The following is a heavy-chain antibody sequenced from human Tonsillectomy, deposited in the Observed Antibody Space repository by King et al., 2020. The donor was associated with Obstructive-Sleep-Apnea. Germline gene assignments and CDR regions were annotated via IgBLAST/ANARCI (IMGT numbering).Heavy chain of an antibody. V-gene: IGHV3-30*04. CDR3: ARETDYYGSGSYYNQYYFDY. CDR1: GFTFSSYA. Sequence: VQLVESGGGVVQPGRSLRLSCAASGFTFSSYAMHWVRQAPGKGLEWVAVISYDGSNKYYADSVKGRFTISRDNSKNTLYLQMNSLRAEETAVYYCARETDYYGSGSYYNQYYFDYWGQGTLVTVSS. CDR2: ISYDGSNK. J-gene: IGHJ4*02. D-gene: IGHD3-10*01.